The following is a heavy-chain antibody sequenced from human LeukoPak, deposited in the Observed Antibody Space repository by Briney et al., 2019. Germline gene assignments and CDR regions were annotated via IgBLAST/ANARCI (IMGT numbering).Heavy chain of an antibody. D-gene: IGHD3-10*01. CDR3: ARGRKVRGVINFDY. CDR1: GGSFSGYY. J-gene: IGHJ4*02. V-gene: IGHV4-34*01. CDR2: INHSGST. Sequence: SETLSLTCAVYGGSFSGYYWSWIRLPPGKGLEWIGEINHSGSTNYNPSLKSRVTISVDTSKNQFSLKLSSVTAADTAVYYCARGRKVRGVINFDYWGQGTLVTVSS.